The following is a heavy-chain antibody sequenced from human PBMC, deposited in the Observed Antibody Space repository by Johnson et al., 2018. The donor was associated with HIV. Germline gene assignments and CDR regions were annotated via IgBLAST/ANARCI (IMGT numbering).Heavy chain of an antibody. D-gene: IGHD2-2*01. Sequence: VQLVEYGGGLVKPGGSLRLSCAASGFTFNNAWMNWVRQAPGKGLEWVGRIKSKTDGGTTDYAAPVKGRFTISRDDSKNTLYLQMNSLKTEDTAVYYCTTDLVPAAKEPVVVGGAFDIWGQGTMVTVSS. CDR1: GFTFNNAW. CDR3: TTDLVPAAKEPVVVGGAFDI. V-gene: IGHV3-15*01. CDR2: IKSKTDGGTT. J-gene: IGHJ3*02.